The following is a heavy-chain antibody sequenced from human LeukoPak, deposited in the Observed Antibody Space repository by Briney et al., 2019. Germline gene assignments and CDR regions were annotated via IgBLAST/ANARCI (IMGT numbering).Heavy chain of an antibody. CDR3: ARVRNYYDSSGYSD. CDR2: INPSGGST. D-gene: IGHD3-22*01. CDR1: GYSFITHH. Sequence: ASVKVSCKASGYSFITHHIRWVRQAPGQGLEWMGMINPSGGSTSYPQKFQGRVTMTRDTSTSTVYMELSSLRSEDTAVYYCARVRNYYDSSGYSDWGQGALVTVSS. J-gene: IGHJ4*02. V-gene: IGHV1-46*01.